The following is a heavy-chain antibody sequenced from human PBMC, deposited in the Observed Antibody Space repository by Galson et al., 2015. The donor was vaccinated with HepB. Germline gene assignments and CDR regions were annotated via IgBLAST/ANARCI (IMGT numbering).Heavy chain of an antibody. CDR1: GFTFSSYG. V-gene: IGHV3-30*02. CDR2: IRYDGSNK. D-gene: IGHD3-10*01. CDR3: AKIFGEITMVRGVIPEDY. Sequence: LRLSCAASGFTFSSYGMHWVRQAPGKGLEWVAFIRYDGSNKYYADSVKGRFTISRDNSKNTLYLQMNSLRAEDTAVYYCAKIFGEITMVRGVIPEDYWGQGTLVTVSS. J-gene: IGHJ4*02.